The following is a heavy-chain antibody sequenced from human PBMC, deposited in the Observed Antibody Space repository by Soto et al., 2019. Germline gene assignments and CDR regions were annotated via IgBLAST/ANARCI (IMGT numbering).Heavy chain of an antibody. CDR1: GFTSSSYG. V-gene: IGHV3-30*18. J-gene: IGHJ4*02. Sequence: SLRLSCAASGFTSSSYGMHWVRQAPGKGLEWVAVISYDGSNKYYADSVKGRFTISRDNSKNTLYLQMNSLRAEDTAVYYCAKDDGLQEDTAMVTGFDYWGPGTMVTV. D-gene: IGHD5-18*01. CDR3: AKDDGLQEDTAMVTGFDY. CDR2: ISYDGSNK.